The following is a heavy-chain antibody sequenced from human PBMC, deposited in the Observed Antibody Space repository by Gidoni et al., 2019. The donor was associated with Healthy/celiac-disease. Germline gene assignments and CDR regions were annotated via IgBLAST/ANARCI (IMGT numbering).Heavy chain of an antibody. J-gene: IGHJ6*02. CDR1: GGSISSGGYY. CDR3: ARDRGTMVRGAAEHYYYGMDV. V-gene: IGHV4-31*03. Sequence: QVQLQESGPGLVKPSQTLSLTCTVSGGSISSGGYYWSWIRQHPGKGLEWIGYIYYSGSTYYNPSLKSRVTISVDTSKNQFSLKLSSVTAADTAVYYCARDRGTMVRGAAEHYYYGMDVWGQGTTVTVSS. CDR2: IYYSGST. D-gene: IGHD3-10*01.